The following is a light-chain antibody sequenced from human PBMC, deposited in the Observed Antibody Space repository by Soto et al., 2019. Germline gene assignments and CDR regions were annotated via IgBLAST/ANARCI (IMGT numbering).Light chain of an antibody. CDR1: SSDVGVYNY. CDR3: SSYAGSYHCYV. J-gene: IGLJ1*01. CDR2: EVS. V-gene: IGLV2-8*01. Sequence: QSALTQPPSASGSPGQSVTISCTGTSSDVGVYNYVSWYQQHPGKAPKLMIYEVSKRPSGVPDRFSGSKSGNTASLTVSGLQAEDEAEYYCSSYAGSYHCYVFGTGTKLTVL.